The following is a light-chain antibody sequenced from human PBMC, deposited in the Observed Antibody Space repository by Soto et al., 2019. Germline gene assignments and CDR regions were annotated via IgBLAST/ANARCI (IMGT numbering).Light chain of an antibody. J-gene: IGLJ3*02. CDR1: SGSIASNY. CDR3: QSYDSSSWV. CDR2: EDN. Sequence: NFMLTQPHSVSESPGKTVTISCTRSSGSIASNYVQWYQQRPGSAPTTVIYEDNQRPSGVPDRFSGSIDSSSNSASLTISGLTTEDEADYYCQSYDSSSWVFGGGTKLTV. V-gene: IGLV6-57*03.